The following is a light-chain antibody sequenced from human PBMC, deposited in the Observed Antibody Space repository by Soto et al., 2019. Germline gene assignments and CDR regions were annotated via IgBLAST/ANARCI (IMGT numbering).Light chain of an antibody. Sequence: DIQMTQSPSTLSASVGGRATITSRPRQSMSSGLAWYKQKLGKAPKLMIYDASSLESGVPSRVSGSGSGTEFTLTISSLKPDDFETYYCQQYNSYSRTFGQGTKVDI. CDR1: QSMSSG. V-gene: IGKV1-5*01. CDR2: DAS. J-gene: IGKJ1*01. CDR3: QQYNSYSRT.